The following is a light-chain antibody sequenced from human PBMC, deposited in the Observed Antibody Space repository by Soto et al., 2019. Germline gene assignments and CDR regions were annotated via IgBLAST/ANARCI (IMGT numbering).Light chain of an antibody. CDR3: QSYDSSLNKYV. CDR2: AST. CDR1: GTNIGAAYD. V-gene: IGLV1-40*01. Sequence: QSGLTQPPSVSGAPGQRVTVSCSGGGTNIGAAYDVQWYQHLPGRAPKLLIYASTTRPSGVPDRFSGSRSGSSASLAITGLRAEDEADYYCQSYDSSLNKYVFGTGTKVTVL. J-gene: IGLJ1*01.